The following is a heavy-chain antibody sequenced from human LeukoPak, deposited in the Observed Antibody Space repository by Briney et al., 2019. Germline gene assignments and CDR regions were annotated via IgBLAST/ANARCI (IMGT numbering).Heavy chain of an antibody. Sequence: PSETLSLTCTISGGAISTSTYFWGWVRQPPGKGLEWIGSIFHSGSTYYNPSLKSRVTISVDTSKNQFSLRLDSVSAADTAVYYCARHAVAIAIDTYNWLDPWGQGTLVTVSS. J-gene: IGHJ5*02. D-gene: IGHD2-21*01. CDR2: IFHSGST. CDR1: GGAISTSTYF. CDR3: ARHAVAIAIDTYNWLDP. V-gene: IGHV4-39*01.